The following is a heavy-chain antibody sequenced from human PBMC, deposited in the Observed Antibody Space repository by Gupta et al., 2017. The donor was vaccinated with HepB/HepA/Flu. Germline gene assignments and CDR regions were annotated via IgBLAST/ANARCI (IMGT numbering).Heavy chain of an antibody. Sequence: EVQLVQSGAEVKKPGESLKISCKGSGYSFPSYWIGLVRQMPGKGLDWMGIIYPGDSDGRYSPSFQGQVTMSVDKAINTAYLQWNSLTASDTAIYYCATRISGLACIKDDAFDIWGQGTMVTVSS. CDR3: ATRISGLACIKDDAFDI. D-gene: IGHD2-8*01. CDR1: GYSFPSYW. V-gene: IGHV5-51*01. CDR2: IYPGDSDG. J-gene: IGHJ3*02.